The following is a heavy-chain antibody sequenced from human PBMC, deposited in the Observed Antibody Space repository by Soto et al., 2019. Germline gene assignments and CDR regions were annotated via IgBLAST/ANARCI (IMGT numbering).Heavy chain of an antibody. J-gene: IGHJ6*02. CDR3: ARGNVDSVTGMDV. CDR1: GGPITNY. CDR2: IYDSGST. Sequence: QVQLQESGPGLVKPSQTLSLTCTVSGGPITNYWSWIRQHPGKGLEWIGYIYDSGSTYYNPSLKSRVTMSLDTSKNQLSLKLTSVTAAATAVYYCARGNVDSVTGMDVWGQGTTVTVSS. V-gene: IGHV4-31*03. D-gene: IGHD2-15*01.